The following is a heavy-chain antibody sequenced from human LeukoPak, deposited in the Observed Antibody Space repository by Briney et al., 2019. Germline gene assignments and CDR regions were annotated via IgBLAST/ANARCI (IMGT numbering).Heavy chain of an antibody. Sequence: ASVKVSCKASGYTFTSYGISWVRQAPGQGLEWMGWISTYNGNTKYVQKFQGRVTMTTDTSTSTAYMELRSLRSDDTAVYYCARDLMYYYGSGSYHIDYWGQGTLVTVSS. CDR3: ARDLMYYYGSGSYHIDY. D-gene: IGHD3-10*01. CDR1: GYTFTSYG. J-gene: IGHJ4*02. V-gene: IGHV1-18*01. CDR2: ISTYNGNT.